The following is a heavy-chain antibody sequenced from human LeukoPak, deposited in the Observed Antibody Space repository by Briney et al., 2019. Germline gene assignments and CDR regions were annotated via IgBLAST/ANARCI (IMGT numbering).Heavy chain of an antibody. V-gene: IGHV3-9*01. J-gene: IGHJ3*02. Sequence: GGSLRLSCAASGFTFDDYAMHWVRQAPGKGLEWVSGISWNSGSIGYADSVKGRFTISRDNAKNSLYLQMNSLRAEDTALYYCAKVRSSGWVDAFDIWGQGTMVTVSS. CDR1: GFTFDDYA. CDR2: ISWNSGSI. D-gene: IGHD6-19*01. CDR3: AKVRSSGWVDAFDI.